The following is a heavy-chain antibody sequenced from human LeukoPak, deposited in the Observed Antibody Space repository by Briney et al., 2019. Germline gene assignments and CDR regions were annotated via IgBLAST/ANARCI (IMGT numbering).Heavy chain of an antibody. CDR2: IRPKNGGT. J-gene: IGHJ4*02. CDR1: GYSFTGYY. Sequence: ASVKVSCKASGYSFTGYYMKWVRQAPGQGLEWMGWIRPKNGGTNYAQKFQGRVTLTSDTSINTAYMELSGLRYDDSAVHYCARWQEGLGTFYIDSWGQGTLVTVSS. D-gene: IGHD2/OR15-2a*01. V-gene: IGHV1-2*02. CDR3: ARWQEGLGTFYIDS.